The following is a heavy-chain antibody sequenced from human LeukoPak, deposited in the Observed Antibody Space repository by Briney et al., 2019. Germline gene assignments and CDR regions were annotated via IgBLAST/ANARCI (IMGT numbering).Heavy chain of an antibody. CDR3: ARGTGDAFDI. V-gene: IGHV1-2*02. Sequence: ASVKVSCTASGFTFTGYYMHWVRQAPGQGLEWMGWINPSSGGTYYAQKVQGRFTMTRDTSISTAYMELSRLRSDDTAVYYCARGTGDAFDIWGQGTMVTVSS. J-gene: IGHJ3*02. D-gene: IGHD2-8*02. CDR2: INPSSGGT. CDR1: GFTFTGYY.